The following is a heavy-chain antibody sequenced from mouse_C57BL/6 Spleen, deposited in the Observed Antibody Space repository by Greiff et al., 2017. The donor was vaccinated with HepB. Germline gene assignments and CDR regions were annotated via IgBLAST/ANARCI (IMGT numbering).Heavy chain of an antibody. CDR3: ASPGPYYYGSSPFDY. D-gene: IGHD1-1*01. V-gene: IGHV1-64*01. Sequence: VQLQQSGAELVKPGASVKLSCKASGYTFTSYWMHWVKQRPGQGLEWIGMIHPNSGSTNYNEKFKSKATLTVDKSSSTAYMQLSSLTSEDSAVYYCASPGPYYYGSSPFDYWGQGTTLTVSS. CDR1: GYTFTSYW. CDR2: IHPNSGST. J-gene: IGHJ2*01.